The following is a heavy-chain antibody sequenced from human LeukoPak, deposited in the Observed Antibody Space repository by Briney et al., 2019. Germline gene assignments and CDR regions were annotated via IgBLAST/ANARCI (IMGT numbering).Heavy chain of an antibody. V-gene: IGHV3-30-3*01. J-gene: IGHJ4*02. D-gene: IGHD2-21*02. CDR3: ARELPD. CDR2: ISYDGSNK. CDR1: GFTFSSYA. Sequence: PTGGSLRLSCAASGFTFSSYAMHWVRQAPGKGLEWVAVISYDGSNKYYADSVKGRFTISRDNSKNTLYLQMNSLRAEDTAVYYCARELPDWGQGTLVTVSS.